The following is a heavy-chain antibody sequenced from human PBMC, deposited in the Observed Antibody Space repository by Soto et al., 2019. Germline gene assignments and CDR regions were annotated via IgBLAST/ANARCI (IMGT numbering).Heavy chain of an antibody. CDR2: ISSSSSSYI. D-gene: IGHD2-15*01. CDR1: GFTFSSYS. CDR3: ARDSSNVLGMDV. V-gene: IGHV3-21*01. J-gene: IGHJ6*02. Sequence: PGGSLRLSCAASGFTFSSYSMNWVRQAPGKGLEWVSSISSSSSSYIYYADSVKGRFTISRDNAKNSLYLQMNSLRAEDTAVYYCARDSSNVLGMDVWGQGTTVTVSS.